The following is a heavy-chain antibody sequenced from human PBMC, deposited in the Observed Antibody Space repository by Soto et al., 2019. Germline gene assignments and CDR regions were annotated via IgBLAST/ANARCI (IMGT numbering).Heavy chain of an antibody. V-gene: IGHV1-69*13. Sequence: ASVKVSCKASGGTFSSYAISWVRQAPGQGLEWMGGIIPIFGTANYAQKFQGRVTITADESTSTAYMELSSLRSEDTAVYYCARDCSSTSCSTYYYYGVDVWGQGTTVTVSS. CDR3: ARDCSSTSCSTYYYYGVDV. CDR1: GGTFSSYA. J-gene: IGHJ6*02. D-gene: IGHD2-2*02. CDR2: IIPIFGTA.